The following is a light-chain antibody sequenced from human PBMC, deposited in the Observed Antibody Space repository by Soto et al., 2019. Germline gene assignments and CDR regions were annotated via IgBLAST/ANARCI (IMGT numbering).Light chain of an antibody. CDR3: QTWGTGFHGV. CDR2: LNSDGSH. J-gene: IGLJ3*02. CDR1: SGHISYA. V-gene: IGLV4-69*01. Sequence: QSVLTQSPSASASLGASVKLTCTLSSGHISYAIAWHQQQPEKGPRYLMKLNSDGSHSKGDGVPDRFSGSSSGAERYLIISSLQSEDEADYYCQTWGTGFHGVFGGGTKVTVL.